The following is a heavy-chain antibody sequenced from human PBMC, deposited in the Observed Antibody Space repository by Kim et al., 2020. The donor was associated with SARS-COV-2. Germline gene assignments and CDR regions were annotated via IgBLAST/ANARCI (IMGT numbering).Heavy chain of an antibody. CDR1: GFTFSSYG. Sequence: GGSLRLSCAASGFTFSSYGMHWVRQAPGKGLEWVAVIWYDGSNKYYADSVKGRFTISRDNSKNTLYLQMNSLRAEDTAVYYCARAGVDTAMVITWYGMDVWGQGTTVTVSS. D-gene: IGHD5-18*01. CDR2: IWYDGSNK. V-gene: IGHV3-33*01. CDR3: ARAGVDTAMVITWYGMDV. J-gene: IGHJ6*02.